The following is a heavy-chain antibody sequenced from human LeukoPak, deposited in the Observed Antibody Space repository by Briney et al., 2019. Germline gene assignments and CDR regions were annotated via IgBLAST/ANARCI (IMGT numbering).Heavy chain of an antibody. Sequence: SETLSLTCTVSGGSISSSSYYWGWIRQPPGKGLEWIGSIYYSGSTYYNPSLKSRVTISVDTSKNQFSLKLSSVTAADTAVYYCERLGYSSSWYPDYWGQGTLVTVSS. D-gene: IGHD6-13*01. CDR3: ERLGYSSSWYPDY. CDR1: GGSISSSSYY. J-gene: IGHJ4*02. CDR2: IYYSGST. V-gene: IGHV4-39*01.